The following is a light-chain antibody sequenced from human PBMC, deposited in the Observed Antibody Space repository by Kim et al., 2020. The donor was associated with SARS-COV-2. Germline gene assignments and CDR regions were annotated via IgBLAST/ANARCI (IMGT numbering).Light chain of an antibody. CDR1: ENINKW. CDR3: QQDNDFPLT. V-gene: IGKV1-5*03. J-gene: IGKJ4*01. Sequence: DIQMTQSPSTLSASVGDRVTITCRASENINKWLVWYQQKPGKAPKVLIYMASSLESGVPSRFSGSGSGTEFSLTISSLQPDDFATYYSQQDNDFPLTFGGGTKVDIK. CDR2: MAS.